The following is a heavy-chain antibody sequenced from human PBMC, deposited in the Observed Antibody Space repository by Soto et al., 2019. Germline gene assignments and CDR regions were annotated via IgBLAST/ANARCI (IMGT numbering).Heavy chain of an antibody. V-gene: IGHV3-33*01. CDR2: IWHDGSNI. J-gene: IGHJ1*01. Sequence: QVQLVESGGGVVQPGRSLRLSCEASGFNFNKYGMHWVRQAPGKGLEWVAVIWHDGSNIDYGDSVRGRFTISRDNSKNTLYLQMNSLRVDDTAVYYSAREWDISGPEYFQYWGQGTLVIVSS. CDR1: GFNFNKYG. CDR3: AREWDISGPEYFQY. D-gene: IGHD3-22*01.